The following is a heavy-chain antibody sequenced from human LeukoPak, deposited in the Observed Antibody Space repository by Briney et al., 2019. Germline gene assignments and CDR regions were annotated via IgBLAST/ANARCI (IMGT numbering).Heavy chain of an antibody. CDR3: ARGLRDYYDSSGYYYLDY. J-gene: IGHJ4*02. Sequence: GRSLSLSCAVSGFTFSSYAMHWVSQAPGKGLEWVAVISSDGSNKYYADSVKGRSTISRYNSKNTLYLQMNSLRAEDTAVYYCARGLRDYYDSSGYYYLDYWGQGTLVTVSS. CDR2: ISSDGSNK. D-gene: IGHD3-22*01. V-gene: IGHV3-30-3*01. CDR1: GFTFSSYA.